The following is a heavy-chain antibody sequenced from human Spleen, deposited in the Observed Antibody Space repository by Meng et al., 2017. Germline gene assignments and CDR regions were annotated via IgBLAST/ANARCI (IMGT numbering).Heavy chain of an antibody. V-gene: IGHV3-9*01. J-gene: IGHJ2*01. CDR1: GFTFDAYA. CDR3: AKGWGYYDL. Sequence: SLTISCAASGFTFDAYAMHWVLQAPGKGLEWVSGISWNSGSIGYADSVKSRFTISSDNSKNTLYLQMNSLRAEDTAVYYCAKGWGYYDLWGRGTLVTVSS. CDR2: ISWNSGSI. D-gene: IGHD5-24*01.